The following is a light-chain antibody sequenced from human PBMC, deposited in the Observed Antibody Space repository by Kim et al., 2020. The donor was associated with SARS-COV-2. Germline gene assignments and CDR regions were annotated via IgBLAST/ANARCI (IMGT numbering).Light chain of an antibody. CDR3: QQYGDSPYT. V-gene: IGKV3-20*01. CDR2: GAS. Sequence: LSPGERATLSCRASQSVSNSYVAWYKQRPGQAPRLLIYGASSRATGITDRFSGGGSGTDFTLTISRLEPEDFAVYHCQQYGDSPYTFGQGTKLEI. CDR1: QSVSNSY. J-gene: IGKJ2*01.